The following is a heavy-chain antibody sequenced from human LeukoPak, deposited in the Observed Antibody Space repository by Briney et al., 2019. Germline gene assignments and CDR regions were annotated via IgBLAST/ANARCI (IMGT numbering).Heavy chain of an antibody. CDR2: INHSGST. D-gene: IGHD3-3*01. CDR3: ARTTARFFACFDP. CDR1: GGSFSGYY. V-gene: IGHV4-34*01. J-gene: IGHJ5*02. Sequence: SETLSLTCAVYGGSFSGYYWSWIRQPPAKGLEWIGEINHSGSTNYNPSLKSRVTISVDTSKNQFSLKLSSVTAADTAVYYCARTTARFFACFDPWGQGTLVTVSS.